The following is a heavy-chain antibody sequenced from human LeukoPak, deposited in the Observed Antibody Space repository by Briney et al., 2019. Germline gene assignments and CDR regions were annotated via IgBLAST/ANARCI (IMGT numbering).Heavy chain of an antibody. CDR1: GGSISSYY. J-gene: IGHJ5*02. D-gene: IGHD5-24*01. CDR3: ARTVEMATIRRAGWFDP. CDR2: IYYSGST. V-gene: IGHV4-59*01. Sequence: SETLSLTCTVSGGSISSYYWSWIRQPPGKGLEWIGYIYYSGSTNYNPSLKSRVTISVDTSKNQFSRKLSSVTAADTAVYYCARTVEMATIRRAGWFDPWGQGTLVTVSS.